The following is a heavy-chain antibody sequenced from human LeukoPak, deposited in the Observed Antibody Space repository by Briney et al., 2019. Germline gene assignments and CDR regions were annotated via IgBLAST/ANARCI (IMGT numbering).Heavy chain of an antibody. Sequence: GGSLRLSCITSGFIFDDFGMAWVRQRPGKGLEWVSNINWNSGSIGYADSVKGRFTVSRDNAKNSLYLQMNSLRAEDTALYYCARDLRVVITGSFDSWGQGTLVTVSS. J-gene: IGHJ4*02. V-gene: IGHV3-20*04. CDR2: INWNSGSI. CDR3: ARDLRVVITGSFDS. CDR1: GFIFDDFG. D-gene: IGHD3-22*01.